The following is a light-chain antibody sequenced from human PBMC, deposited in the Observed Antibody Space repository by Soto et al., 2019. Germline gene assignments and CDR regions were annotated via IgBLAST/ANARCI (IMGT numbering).Light chain of an antibody. V-gene: IGKV3-15*01. J-gene: IGKJ5*01. CDR1: QYVSNK. CDR3: KQYKEWPPFT. Sequence: EIVMTQAPATLSVSVVETANLSCNPSQYVSNKVAWYQQKPGQAPSLLILGASTRATGVPARFSGSGSGTEFTLSISSLRSEDFAVYYCKQYKEWPPFTFGQGTRLEIK. CDR2: GAS.